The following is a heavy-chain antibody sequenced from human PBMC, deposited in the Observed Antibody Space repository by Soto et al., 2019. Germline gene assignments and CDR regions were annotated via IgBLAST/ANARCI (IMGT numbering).Heavy chain of an antibody. CDR1: GFTVSSNY. CDR2: IYSGGST. CDR3: ACNLGPGAFDI. V-gene: IGHV3-53*01. D-gene: IGHD3-10*01. Sequence: GGSLRLSCAASGFTVSSNYMSWVRQAPGKGLEWVSVIYSGGSTYYADSVKGRFTIARDNSKNTLYLQMNSLRAEDTCVYYGACNLGPGAFDIWGQGTMVTVSS. J-gene: IGHJ3*02.